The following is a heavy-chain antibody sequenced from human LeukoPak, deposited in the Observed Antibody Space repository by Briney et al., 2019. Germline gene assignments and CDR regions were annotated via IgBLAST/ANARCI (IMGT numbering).Heavy chain of an antibody. CDR3: ARGGGPTVITANFDL. CDR1: GGSISSYY. J-gene: IGHJ4*02. V-gene: IGHV4-59*01. CDR2: ISFSGNT. D-gene: IGHD4-17*01. Sequence: PSETLSLTCTVSGGSISSYYWSWIRQPPGKGLEWIGHISFSGNTNYSPSLKSRVAMSIDTSKDQFSLMLNSVTAADTALYYCARGGGPTVITANFDLWGQGTLVTVSS.